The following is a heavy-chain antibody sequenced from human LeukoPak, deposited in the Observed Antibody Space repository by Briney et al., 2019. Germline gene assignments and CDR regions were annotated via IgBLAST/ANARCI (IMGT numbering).Heavy chain of an antibody. CDR2: ISSSSSTI. CDR1: GFTFSSYS. V-gene: IGHV3-48*01. J-gene: IGHJ4*02. Sequence: GSLRLSCAASGFTFSSYSMNWVRQAPGKGLEWVSYISSSSSTIYYADSVKGRFTISRDNAKNSLYLQMNSLRAEDTAVYYCARGRRLDYWGQGTLVTVSS. CDR3: ARGRRLDY.